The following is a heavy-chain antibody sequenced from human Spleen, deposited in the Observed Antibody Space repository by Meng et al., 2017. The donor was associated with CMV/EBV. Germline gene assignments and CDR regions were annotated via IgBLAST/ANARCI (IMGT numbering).Heavy chain of an antibody. D-gene: IGHD2-21*02. CDR2: ILPISGTA. CDR1: GGTFSNHV. J-gene: IGHJ5*02. V-gene: IGHV1-69*05. CDR3: AREYCATTGCYSWFDP. Sequence: SVKVSCKASGGTFSNHVITWVRQAPGQGPEWMGGILPISGTATYAQNFQGRVTITTDESTSTIYMELRSLRSEDTAIYYCAREYCATTGCYSWFDPWGQGTLVTVSS.